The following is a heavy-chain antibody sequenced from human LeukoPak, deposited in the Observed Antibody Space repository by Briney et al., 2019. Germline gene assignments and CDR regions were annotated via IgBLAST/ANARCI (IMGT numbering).Heavy chain of an antibody. CDR3: AREPSGNFGQLVSSAEYFQH. CDR2: ISFDGDNE. CDR1: GFTFSSYS. V-gene: IGHV3-30*03. Sequence: PGGSLRLSCAASGFTFSSYSMNWVRQAPGKGLEWVADISFDGDNEYYADSVRGRFMISRDNSKNIVYLQMNSLTIEDTAVYYCAREPSGNFGQLVSSAEYFQHWGQGTRVTVSS. J-gene: IGHJ1*01. D-gene: IGHD5/OR15-5a*01.